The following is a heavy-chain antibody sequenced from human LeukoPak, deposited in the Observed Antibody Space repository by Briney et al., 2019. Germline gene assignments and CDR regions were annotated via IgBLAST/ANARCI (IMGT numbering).Heavy chain of an antibody. CDR2: ISGSGGST. CDR3: AKTPVRRFPLYFDY. V-gene: IGHV3-23*01. CDR1: GFTFSSYG. J-gene: IGHJ4*02. Sequence: GGSLRLSCAASGFTFSSYGMSWVRQAPGKGLEWVSGISGSGGSTDYADSLKGRFTISRDNSKNTLYLQMNSLRAEDTAVYYCAKTPVRRFPLYFDYWGQGTLVTVSS. D-gene: IGHD3-3*01.